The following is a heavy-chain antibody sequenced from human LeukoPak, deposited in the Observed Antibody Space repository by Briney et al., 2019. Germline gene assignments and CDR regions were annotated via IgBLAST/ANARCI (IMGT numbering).Heavy chain of an antibody. CDR1: GFTFSAYW. Sequence: GGSLRLSCTASGFTFSAYWMDWVRQAPGKGLEWVASVKKDGSEKKYVDSVKGRFTISRDNAKNSLYLEMNSLRTEDTAVYHCTRRIVASVIYYYYMDVWGKGTTVTVSS. CDR2: VKKDGSEK. CDR3: TRRIVASVIYYYYMDV. J-gene: IGHJ6*03. D-gene: IGHD5-12*01. V-gene: IGHV3-7*01.